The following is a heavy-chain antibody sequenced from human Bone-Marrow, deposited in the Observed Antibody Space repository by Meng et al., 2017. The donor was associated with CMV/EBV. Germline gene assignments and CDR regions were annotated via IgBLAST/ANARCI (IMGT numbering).Heavy chain of an antibody. J-gene: IGHJ5*01. CDR3: ARDGGWWQPLFWFDP. Sequence: GESLKISCAASGFTFSDFYMTWIRQAPGKGLEWISYISNDGTAVYYADSVRGRFTISRDNANNSVSLQMNSLRAEDTAVYYCARDGGWWQPLFWFDPSGRGTLVTVSS. CDR1: GFTFSDFY. V-gene: IGHV3-11*04. CDR2: ISNDGTAV. D-gene: IGHD4-23*01.